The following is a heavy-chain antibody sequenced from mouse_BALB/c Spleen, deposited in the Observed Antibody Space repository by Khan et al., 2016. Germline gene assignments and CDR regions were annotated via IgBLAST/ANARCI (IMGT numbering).Heavy chain of an antibody. CDR1: GFSLTSYD. Sequence: QVQLKESGPGQVAPPQSLSITCTVSGFSLTSYDISWIRQTPGKGLEWLGIIWTGGGTNYNSAFMSRLSISKDNSKSQVFLKMNSLQTDDTAIYYCVRENFDYWGQGTTLTVSS. J-gene: IGHJ2*01. CDR3: VRENFDY. V-gene: IGHV2-9-2*01. CDR2: IWTGGGT.